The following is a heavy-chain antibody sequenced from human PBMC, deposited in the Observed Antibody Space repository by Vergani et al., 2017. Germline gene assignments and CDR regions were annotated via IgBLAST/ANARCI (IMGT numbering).Heavy chain of an antibody. CDR1: GGSFSGYY. CDR3: ASRRPRLKLGSKSNAGTFDP. D-gene: IGHD3-10*01. J-gene: IGHJ5*02. Sequence: QVQLQQWGAGLLKPSETLSLTCAVYGGSFSGYYWSWIRQPPGKGLEWIGEINQSGSTNYHPSLKSGVTISVDTSKNQFSLKLSSVTAADTGLYFCASRRPRLKLGSKSNAGTFDPWGQGTLVTVSS. CDR2: INQSGST. V-gene: IGHV4-34*01.